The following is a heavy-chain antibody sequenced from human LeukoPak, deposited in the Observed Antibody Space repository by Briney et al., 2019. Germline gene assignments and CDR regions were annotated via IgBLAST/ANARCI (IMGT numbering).Heavy chain of an antibody. CDR2: INTNSGGT. J-gene: IGHJ4*02. CDR3: ASSLAGLSVAGSSCDY. Sequence: ASVKVSCKASGYTFTGYYMHWVRQAPGQGLEWMGWINTNSGGTNYAQKFQGRVTMTRDTSISTAYMELSRLRSDDTAVYYCASSLAGLSVAGSSCDYWGQGTLVTVSS. V-gene: IGHV1-2*02. D-gene: IGHD6-19*01. CDR1: GYTFTGYY.